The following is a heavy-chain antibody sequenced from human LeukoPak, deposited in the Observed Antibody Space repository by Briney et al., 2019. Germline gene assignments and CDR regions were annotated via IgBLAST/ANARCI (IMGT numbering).Heavy chain of an antibody. Sequence: GGSLRLSCAASGFTFSSYWMYWVRQAPGKGLVWVSRINNDGTTTNFAGSVKGRFTISRDNAKNTLYLQMNSLRAEGTAVYYCARDITMVRGGRSDYWGQGTLVTVSS. CDR1: GFTFSSYW. D-gene: IGHD3-10*01. J-gene: IGHJ4*02. V-gene: IGHV3-74*01. CDR3: ARDITMVRGGRSDY. CDR2: INNDGTTT.